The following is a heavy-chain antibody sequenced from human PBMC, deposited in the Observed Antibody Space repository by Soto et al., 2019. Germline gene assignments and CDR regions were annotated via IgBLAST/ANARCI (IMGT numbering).Heavy chain of an antibody. V-gene: IGHV4-39*01. CDR1: GGSISSRGYY. D-gene: IGHD5-18*01. J-gene: IGHJ4*02. Sequence: PSETLSLTCTVSGGSISSRGYYWGWIRQPPGKGLEWIGTIYYSGSTYYNPSLKSRVTISVDTSKNQFSLKLSSVTAADTAVYYCARVGDTAMAYDYWGQGTLVTVSS. CDR3: ARVGDTAMAYDY. CDR2: IYYSGST.